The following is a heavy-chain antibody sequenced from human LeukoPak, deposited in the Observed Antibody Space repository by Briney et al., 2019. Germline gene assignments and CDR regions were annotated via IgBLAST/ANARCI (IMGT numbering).Heavy chain of an antibody. V-gene: IGHV3-48*04. Sequence: GGSLRLSCAASGFTFSSYSMNWVRQAPGKGREWVSYISSSSSTIYYADSVKGRFTISRDNAKNSLYLQMNSLRAEDTAVYYCARDTRGESDYWGHGTLVTVSS. J-gene: IGHJ4*01. CDR1: GFTFSSYS. CDR3: ARDTRGESDY. D-gene: IGHD2-2*01. CDR2: ISSSSSTI.